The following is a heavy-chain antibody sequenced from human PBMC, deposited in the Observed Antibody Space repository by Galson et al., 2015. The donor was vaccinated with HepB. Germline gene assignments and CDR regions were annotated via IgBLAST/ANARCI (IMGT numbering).Heavy chain of an antibody. Sequence: SLRLSCAASGFTFSSYGMHWVRQAPGKGLEWVAVISYDGSNKYYADSVKGRFTISRDNSKNTLYLQMNSLRAEDTAVYYCANDFWSGPVDAFDIWGQGTMVTVSS. CDR1: GFTFSSYG. J-gene: IGHJ3*02. CDR3: ANDFWSGPVDAFDI. D-gene: IGHD3-3*01. CDR2: ISYDGSNK. V-gene: IGHV3-30*18.